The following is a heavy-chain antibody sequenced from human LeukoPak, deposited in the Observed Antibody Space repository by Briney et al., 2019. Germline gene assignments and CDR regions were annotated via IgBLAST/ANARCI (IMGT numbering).Heavy chain of an antibody. D-gene: IGHD2-2*01. Sequence: QPSETLSLTCTVSGGSISSYYWSWIRQPAGKGLEWIGRIYTSGSTNYNPSLKSRVTMSVDTSKNQFSLKLSSVTAADTAVYYCAREVDAAAAYNWFDPWGQGTLVTVSS. CDR2: IYTSGST. J-gene: IGHJ5*02. CDR1: GGSISSYY. CDR3: AREVDAAAAYNWFDP. V-gene: IGHV4-4*07.